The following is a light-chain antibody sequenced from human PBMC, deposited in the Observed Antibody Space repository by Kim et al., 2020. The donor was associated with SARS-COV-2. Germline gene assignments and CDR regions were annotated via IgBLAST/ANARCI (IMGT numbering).Light chain of an antibody. CDR3: QSYDASNRV. Sequence: NFMLTQPHSVSESPGKTVAISCTRSSGSIASSYVQWYQQRPGSSPTTVIYENNQRPSGVPDRFSGSIDSSSNSASLTISGLKTDDEADYYCQSYDASNRVFGGGTNLTVL. J-gene: IGLJ3*02. CDR2: ENN. V-gene: IGLV6-57*01. CDR1: SGSIASSY.